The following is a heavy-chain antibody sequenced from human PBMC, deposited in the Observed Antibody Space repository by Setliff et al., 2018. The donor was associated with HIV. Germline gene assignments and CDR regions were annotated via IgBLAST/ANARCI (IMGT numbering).Heavy chain of an antibody. J-gene: IGHJ4*02. D-gene: IGHD3-10*01. CDR3: ARGSYFYYFDY. CDR1: GGSISSGTYY. Sequence: PSETLSLTCTVSGGSISSGTYYWSWIRQPAGKGLEWIGRIYTSGSTNYNPSLKSRVTISVDTSKNQFSLKLSSVTAADAAVYYCARGSYFYYFDYWGQGTLVTVSS. V-gene: IGHV4-61*02. CDR2: IYTSGST.